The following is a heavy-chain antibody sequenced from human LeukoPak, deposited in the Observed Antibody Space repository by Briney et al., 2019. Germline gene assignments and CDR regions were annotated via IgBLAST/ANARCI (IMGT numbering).Heavy chain of an antibody. CDR1: GFTFSSYA. J-gene: IGHJ3*02. Sequence: GRSLRPSCAASGFTFSSYAMHWVRQAPGKGLEWVAVISYDGSNKYYADSVKGRFTISRDNSKNTLYLQMNSLRAEDTAVYYCARVAQPGYYDSSGYYGAFDIWGQGTMVTVSS. CDR3: ARVAQPGYYDSSGYYGAFDI. D-gene: IGHD3-22*01. CDR2: ISYDGSNK. V-gene: IGHV3-30*04.